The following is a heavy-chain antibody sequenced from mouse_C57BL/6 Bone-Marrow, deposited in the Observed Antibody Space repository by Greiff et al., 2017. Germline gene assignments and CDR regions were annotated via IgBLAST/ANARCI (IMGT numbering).Heavy chain of an antibody. Sequence: EVKVVESGGGLVKPGGSLKLSCAASGFTFSSYAMSWVRQTPEKRLEWVATISDGGSYTYYPDNVKGRVTISRDNAKNNLYLQMSHLKSEDIAMYYGARDGAIAYYSTSCAMDYWGQGTSVTVAS. CDR2: ISDGGSYT. J-gene: IGHJ4*01. CDR3: ARDGAIAYYSTSCAMDY. CDR1: GFTFSSYA. D-gene: IGHD2-12*01. V-gene: IGHV5-4*03.